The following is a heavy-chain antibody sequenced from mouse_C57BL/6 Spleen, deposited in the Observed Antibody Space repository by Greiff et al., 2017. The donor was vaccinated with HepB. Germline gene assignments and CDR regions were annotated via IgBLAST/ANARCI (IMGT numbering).Heavy chain of an antibody. V-gene: IGHV3-1*01. J-gene: IGHJ2*01. Sequence: EVQLQQSGPGMVKPSQSLSLTCTVTGYSITSGYDWHWIRHFPGNKLEWMGYISYSGSTNYNPSLKSRISITHDTSKNHFFLKLNSVTTEDTATYYCARGGLRRGPYFDYWGQGTTLTVSS. CDR2: ISYSGST. CDR1: GYSITSGYD. CDR3: ARGGLRRGPYFDY. D-gene: IGHD2-4*01.